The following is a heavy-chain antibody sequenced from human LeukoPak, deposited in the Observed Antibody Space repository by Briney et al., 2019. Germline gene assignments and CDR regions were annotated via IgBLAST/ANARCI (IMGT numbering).Heavy chain of an antibody. V-gene: IGHV3-66*01. Sequence: GGSLRLSCAASGLTVSDNYMSWVRQAPGMGLEWVSVFYSGGSTRYADSVKGRFTISRDNSKNTLYLQLNSLRAEDTAVYFCESSSWSSEYFQYWGQGTLVTVSS. CDR1: GLTVSDNY. J-gene: IGHJ1*01. CDR2: FYSGGST. D-gene: IGHD6-13*01. CDR3: ESSSWSSEYFQY.